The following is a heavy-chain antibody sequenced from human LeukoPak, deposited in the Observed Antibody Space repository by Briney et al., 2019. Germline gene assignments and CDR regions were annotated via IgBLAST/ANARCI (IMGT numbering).Heavy chain of an antibody. Sequence: SETLSLTCAVYGGSFSGYYWSWIRQPPGKGLEWIGEINHSGSTNYNPSLKSRVTISVDTSKNQFSLKLSSVTAADTAVYYCASGSLAARFDAFDIWGQGTMVTVSS. D-gene: IGHD6-6*01. V-gene: IGHV4-34*01. J-gene: IGHJ3*02. CDR1: GGSFSGYY. CDR3: ASGSLAARFDAFDI. CDR2: INHSGST.